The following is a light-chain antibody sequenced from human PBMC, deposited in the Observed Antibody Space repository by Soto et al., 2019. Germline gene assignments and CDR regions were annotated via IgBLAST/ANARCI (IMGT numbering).Light chain of an antibody. J-gene: IGKJ1*01. V-gene: IGKV3-15*01. CDR1: QSVSSN. Sequence: EIVMTQSPATLSVFPGERATLSCRASQSVSSNLAWYHQKPGQAPMLLIYGASTSATGIPARFSGSGSGTGFTLTISSQQSEDVADYYCQKYNDWPRTFGQGTNVEIK. CDR3: QKYNDWPRT. CDR2: GAS.